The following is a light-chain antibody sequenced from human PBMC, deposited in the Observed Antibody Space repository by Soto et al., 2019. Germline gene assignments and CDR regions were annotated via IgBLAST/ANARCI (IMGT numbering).Light chain of an antibody. CDR1: QSVDSSY. CDR3: QQYGSSPPWT. Sequence: EIVLTQSPGTLSLSPGERATVSCRASQSVDSSYLAWYQQKPGQAPRLLIYGASSRATGIPDRFSGSGSGTDFTLTISRLEPEDFAVYYCQQYGSSPPWTFGQGTQVEIK. CDR2: GAS. V-gene: IGKV3-20*01. J-gene: IGKJ1*01.